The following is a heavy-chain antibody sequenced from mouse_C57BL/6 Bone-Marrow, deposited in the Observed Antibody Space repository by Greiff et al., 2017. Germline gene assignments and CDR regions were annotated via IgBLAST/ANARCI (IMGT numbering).Heavy chain of an antibody. CDR1: GFTFSSYA. V-gene: IGHV5-4*01. CDR2: ISDGGSYT. D-gene: IGHD1-1*01. CDR3: ARDGYYGSRDFDV. J-gene: IGHJ1*03. Sequence: EVKLMESGGGLVKPGGSLKLSCAASGFTFSSYALSWVRQTPETRLEWVATISDGGSYTYYPDNVKGRFTISRDNAKNNLYLQMSHLKSEDTAMYYCARDGYYGSRDFDVWGTGTTVTVSS.